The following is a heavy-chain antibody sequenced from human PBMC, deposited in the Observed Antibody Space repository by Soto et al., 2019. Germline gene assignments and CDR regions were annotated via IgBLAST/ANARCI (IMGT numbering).Heavy chain of an antibody. CDR1: GFTFSSYW. J-gene: IGHJ4*02. Sequence: EVQLVESGGGLVQPGGSLRLSCAASGFTFSSYWMHWVRQAPGKGLVWVSRINSDGSSTSYADSVKGRFTISKDNAKNTLYLQMNSLRGEDTAVYYCARVAGYYDFWSGYYHYFGYWGQGTLVTVSS. V-gene: IGHV3-74*01. CDR2: INSDGSST. CDR3: ARVAGYYDFWSGYYHYFGY. D-gene: IGHD3-3*01.